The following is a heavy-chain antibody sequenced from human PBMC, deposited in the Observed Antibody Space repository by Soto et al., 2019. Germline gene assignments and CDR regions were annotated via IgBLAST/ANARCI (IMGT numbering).Heavy chain of an antibody. D-gene: IGHD6-13*01. CDR2: ISGSGGST. CDR1: GFTFSSYA. J-gene: IGHJ5*02. CDR3: AQMSSSWYSENWFDP. V-gene: IGHV3-23*01. Sequence: EVQLLESGGGLVQPGGSLRLSCAASGFTFSSYAMSWVRQAPGKGLEWVSAISGSGGSTYYADSVKGRFTISRDNSKNTLYLQMNSLRAEDTAVYYCAQMSSSWYSENWFDPWGQGTLVTVSS.